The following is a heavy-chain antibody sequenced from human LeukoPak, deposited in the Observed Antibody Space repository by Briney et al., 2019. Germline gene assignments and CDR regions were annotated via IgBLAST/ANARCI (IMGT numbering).Heavy chain of an antibody. CDR2: IYYTGST. CDR3: ARIGYSSSWYYFDY. D-gene: IGHD6-13*01. V-gene: IGHV4-59*01. J-gene: IGHJ4*02. CDR1: GGSISSYS. Sequence: SETLSLTCTVSGGSISSYSWSRIRQPPGKGLEWIGYIYYTGSTNYNPSLKSRVTISVDTSKNQFSLKLSSVTAADTAVYYCARIGYSSSWYYFDYWGQGTLVTVSS.